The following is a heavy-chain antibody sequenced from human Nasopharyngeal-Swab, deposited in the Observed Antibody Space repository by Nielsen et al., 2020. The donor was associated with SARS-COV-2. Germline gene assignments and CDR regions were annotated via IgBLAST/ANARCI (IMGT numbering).Heavy chain of an antibody. J-gene: IGHJ4*02. D-gene: IGHD3-10*01. CDR1: GFTFSSYV. V-gene: IGHV3-33*01. Sequence: GESLKISCAASGFTFSSYVMHWVRQAPGKGLEWVAVIWYDGSNKYYADSVKGRFTISRDNSKNTLYLQMNSLRAEDTAVYYCARESGSGSYIDYWGQGTLVTVSS. CDR2: IWYDGSNK. CDR3: ARESGSGSYIDY.